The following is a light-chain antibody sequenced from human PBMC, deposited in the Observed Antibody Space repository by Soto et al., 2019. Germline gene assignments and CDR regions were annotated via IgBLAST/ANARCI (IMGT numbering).Light chain of an antibody. CDR3: ETWDSNTWV. J-gene: IGLJ3*02. CDR2: LEGSGSY. CDR1: SGHSSYI. V-gene: IGLV4-60*03. Sequence: QLVLTQSSSASASLGSSVKLTCTLTSGHSSYIIAWHQQQPGTAPRYLMKLEGSGSYNKGSGVPDRFSGSSSGADRYLTISNHQSEDDADYYCETWDSNTWVFGGGTKLTVL.